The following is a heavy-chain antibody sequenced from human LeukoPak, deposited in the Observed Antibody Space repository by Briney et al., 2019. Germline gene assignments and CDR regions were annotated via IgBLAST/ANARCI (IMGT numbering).Heavy chain of an antibody. CDR3: ARDSAAKTPWGYSSSWYDY. V-gene: IGHV1-2*02. Sequence: ASVKVSCKASGYTFTGYYMHWVRQAPDKGLSGWDGSTLTVVAQTQGRVTMTRDTSISTAYMELSRLRSDDTAVYYCARDSAAKTPWGYSSSWYDYWGQGALVTVSS. J-gene: IGHJ4*02. CDR1: GYTFTGYY. D-gene: IGHD6-13*01. CDR2: STLTVVA.